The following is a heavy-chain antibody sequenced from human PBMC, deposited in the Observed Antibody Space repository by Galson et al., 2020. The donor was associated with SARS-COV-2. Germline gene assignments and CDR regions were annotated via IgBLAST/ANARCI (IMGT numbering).Heavy chain of an antibody. CDR2: ISWNSDFI. Sequence: GGSLRLSCAASGIIFDDHAMHWVRQAPGKSPEWVSGISWNSDFIDYADSVKGRFTISRDNAKNSLYLQMNSLRAEDTALYYCVKGHFGSGSHYYFDYWGQGTPVTVSS. V-gene: IGHV3-9*01. D-gene: IGHD3-10*01. J-gene: IGHJ4*02. CDR1: GIIFDDHA. CDR3: VKGHFGSGSHYYFDY.